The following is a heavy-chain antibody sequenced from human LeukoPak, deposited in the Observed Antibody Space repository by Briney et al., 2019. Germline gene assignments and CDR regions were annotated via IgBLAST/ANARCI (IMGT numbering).Heavy chain of an antibody. CDR3: GSSGFLYYFDY. CDR1: GGSISSYY. CDR2: IYTSGST. Sequence: SSETLSLTCTVSGGSISSYYWSWIRQPAGKGLEWIGRIYTSGSTNYNPSLKSRVTMSVDTSKNQFSLKLSSVTAADTAVYYCGSSGFLYYFDYWGQGTLVTVSS. D-gene: IGHD6-19*01. J-gene: IGHJ4*02. V-gene: IGHV4-4*07.